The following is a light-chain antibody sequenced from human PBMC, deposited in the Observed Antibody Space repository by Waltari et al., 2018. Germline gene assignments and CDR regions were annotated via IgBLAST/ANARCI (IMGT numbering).Light chain of an antibody. CDR1: QSVGSN. J-gene: IGKJ5*01. CDR3: QHRSNLIT. CDR2: DVS. Sequence: EIVLTQSPATLSLSPGERATLSCRASQSVGSNLAWYQQSSGQAPGLLIYDVSRRATGTPARFSGSGSGTDFTLTISSLEPEDFAVYYCQHRSNLITFGQGTRLEIK. V-gene: IGKV3-11*01.